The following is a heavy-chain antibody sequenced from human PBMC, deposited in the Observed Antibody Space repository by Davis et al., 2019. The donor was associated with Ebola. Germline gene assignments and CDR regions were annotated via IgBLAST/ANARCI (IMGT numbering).Heavy chain of an antibody. J-gene: IGHJ4*02. D-gene: IGHD1-1*01. Sequence: GESLKISCAASGFSISNYGMHWVRQAPGKGLEWVSSISSSSTYIYYADSVKGRFTISRDNAKNSLYLQMNSLRVEDTAVYYCAKDISPHNGVIVTQVDSWGQGTLVTVSS. CDR3: AKDISPHNGVIVTQVDS. V-gene: IGHV3-21*04. CDR2: ISSSSTYI. CDR1: GFSISNYG.